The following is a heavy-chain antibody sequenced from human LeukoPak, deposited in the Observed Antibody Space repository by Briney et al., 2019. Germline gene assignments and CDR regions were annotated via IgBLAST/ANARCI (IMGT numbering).Heavy chain of an antibody. CDR2: INPNSGGT. CDR3: ARDSRNDFWSGYNYYYYYMDV. D-gene: IGHD3-3*01. J-gene: IGHJ6*03. Sequence: ASVKVSCKASGYTFTGYYMHWVRQAPGQGLEWVGWINPNSGGTNYAQKFQGRVTMTRDTSISTAYMELSRLRSDDTAVYYCARDSRNDFWSGYNYYYYYMDVWGKGTTVTVSS. CDR1: GYTFTGYY. V-gene: IGHV1-2*02.